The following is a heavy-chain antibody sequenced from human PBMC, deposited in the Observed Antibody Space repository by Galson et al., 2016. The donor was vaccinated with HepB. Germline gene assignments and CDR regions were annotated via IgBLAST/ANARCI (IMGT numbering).Heavy chain of an antibody. CDR1: GFTFSTYA. V-gene: IGHV3-23*01. CDR2: ISGSGDTT. J-gene: IGHJ4*02. Sequence: SLRLSCAGTGFTFSTYAMSWVRQAPGKRLEWVSAISGSGDTTYYADSVKGRFSISRDNSKNTLYLQMSSLTAEATAVYYCAKWSDAAATYWGQGALVTVSS. CDR3: AKWSDAAATY. D-gene: IGHD6-13*01.